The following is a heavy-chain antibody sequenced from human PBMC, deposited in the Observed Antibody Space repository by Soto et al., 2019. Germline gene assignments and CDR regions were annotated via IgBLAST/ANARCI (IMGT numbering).Heavy chain of an antibody. J-gene: IGHJ5*02. D-gene: IGHD3-10*01. V-gene: IGHV1-2*02. CDR1: GYIFTSAY. Sequence: QVQLLQSGAEVAKTGASVKVSCKAFGYIFTSAYVHWVRQAPGQGLEWIGWINSNTGATNCTPKFKARVTMTRDTSLTTAYIKIDELTSDDTAIYYCARGRPNVVPAWIDPWGQGTLVTVS. CDR3: ARGRPNVVPAWIDP. CDR2: INSNTGAT.